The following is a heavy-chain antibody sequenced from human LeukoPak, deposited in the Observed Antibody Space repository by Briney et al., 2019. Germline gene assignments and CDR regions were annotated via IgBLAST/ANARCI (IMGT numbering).Heavy chain of an antibody. J-gene: IGHJ4*02. CDR3: ARARGDYGDYADY. Sequence: GGSLRLSCAASGFTVSSNYMSWVRQAPGKGLEWGSVIYSGGSTYYADSVKGRFTISRDNSKNTLYLQMNSLRAEDTAVYYCARARGDYGDYADYWGQGTLVTVSS. V-gene: IGHV3-66*01. CDR2: IYSGGST. D-gene: IGHD4-17*01. CDR1: GFTVSSNY.